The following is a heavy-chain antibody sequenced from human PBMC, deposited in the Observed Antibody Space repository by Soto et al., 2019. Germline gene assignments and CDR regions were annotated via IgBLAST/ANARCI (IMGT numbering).Heavy chain of an antibody. V-gene: IGHV4-34*01. Sequence: LSLTCAVYGGSFSGYYWTWIRQPPEKGLEWIGEINHSGYTNYNPSLKGRVTISVDTSKNQFSLKLISVTAADTAVYYCAKGRKGYTSSWSVDWGQGTLVTVSS. CDR1: GGSFSGYY. D-gene: IGHD6-13*01. J-gene: IGHJ4*02. CDR2: INHSGYT. CDR3: AKGRKGYTSSWSVD.